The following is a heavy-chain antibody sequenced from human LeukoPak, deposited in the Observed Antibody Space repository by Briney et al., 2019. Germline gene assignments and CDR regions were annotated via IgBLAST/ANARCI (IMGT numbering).Heavy chain of an antibody. V-gene: IGHV1-2*02. CDR1: GYTFTGYY. CDR2: INPNSGGT. Sequence: ASVKVSCKASGYTFTGYYMHWVRQAPGQGLEWMGWINPNSGGTNYAQKFQGRVTMTRDTSISTAYMELSRLRSDDTAVYYCARRWASVLRYFDWFNNWFDPWGQGTLVTVSS. J-gene: IGHJ5*02. D-gene: IGHD3-9*01. CDR3: ARRWASVLRYFDWFNNWFDP.